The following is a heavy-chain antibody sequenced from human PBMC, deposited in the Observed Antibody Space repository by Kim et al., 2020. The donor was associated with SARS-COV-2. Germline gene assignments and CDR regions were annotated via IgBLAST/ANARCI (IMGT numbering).Heavy chain of an antibody. CDR3: ARGLGDFWSGYWAGYYMDV. D-gene: IGHD3-3*01. V-gene: IGHV4-34*01. Sequence: SETLSLTCAVYGGSFSGYYWSWIRQPPGKGLEWIGEINHSGSTNYNPSLKSRVTISVDTSKNQFSLKLSSVTAADTAVYYCARGLGDFWSGYWAGYYMDVWGKGTTVTVSS. J-gene: IGHJ6*03. CDR2: INHSGST. CDR1: GGSFSGYY.